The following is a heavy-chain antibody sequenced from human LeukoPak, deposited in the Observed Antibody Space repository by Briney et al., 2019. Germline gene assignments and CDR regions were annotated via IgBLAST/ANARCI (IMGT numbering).Heavy chain of an antibody. J-gene: IGHJ4*02. CDR2: INSDGSST. CDR1: GFTFSSYW. Sequence: GGSLRLSCAASGFTFSSYWMHWVRQAPGKGLVWVSRINSDGSSTSYADSVKGRFTISRDISKNTLYLQMNSLRAEDTATYYCAKDHGFYSSGWNPLFDYWGRGTLVTVSS. V-gene: IGHV3-74*01. CDR3: AKDHGFYSSGWNPLFDY. D-gene: IGHD6-19*01.